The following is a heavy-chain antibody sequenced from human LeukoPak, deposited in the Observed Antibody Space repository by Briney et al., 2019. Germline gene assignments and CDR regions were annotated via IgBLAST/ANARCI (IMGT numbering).Heavy chain of an antibody. Sequence: GGSLRLSCAASGFTFSDYYMSWIRQAPGKGLEWVSYISSSGSTIYYADSVEGRFTISRDNAKNSLYLQMNSLRAEDTAVYYCARDRGARLTTAGPEAFDIWGQGTMVTVSS. J-gene: IGHJ3*02. CDR2: ISSSGSTI. V-gene: IGHV3-11*01. CDR1: GFTFSDYY. D-gene: IGHD4-17*01. CDR3: ARDRGARLTTAGPEAFDI.